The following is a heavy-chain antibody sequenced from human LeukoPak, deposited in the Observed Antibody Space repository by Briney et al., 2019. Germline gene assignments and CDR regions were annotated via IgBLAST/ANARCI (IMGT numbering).Heavy chain of an antibody. V-gene: IGHV3-33*01. CDR2: IWYDGSNK. CDR1: GFTFSSYG. Sequence: PGRSLRLSCAASGFTFSSYGMHWVRQAPGKGLEWVAVIWYDGSNKYYADSVKGRFTISRDNSKNTLYLQMNSLRAEDTAVYYCARDRDLDEYYDFWGVKDYWGQGTLVTVSS. J-gene: IGHJ4*02. D-gene: IGHD3-3*01. CDR3: ARDRDLDEYYDFWGVKDY.